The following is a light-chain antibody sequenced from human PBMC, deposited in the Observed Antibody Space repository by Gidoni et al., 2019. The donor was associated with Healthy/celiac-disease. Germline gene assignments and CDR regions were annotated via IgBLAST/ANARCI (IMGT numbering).Light chain of an antibody. CDR2: SNN. CDR1: RSNIGSNT. CDR3: AAWDDNLNGLYV. V-gene: IGLV1-44*01. Sequence: QSVLTQPPSASGTPGQRVTISCSGSRSNIGSNTVNWYQQHPGTAPKLLNYSNNQRPAGVPDRFSGSKSGTSASLAISGLQSEDEADYYCAAWDDNLNGLYVFGTGTKVTVL. J-gene: IGLJ1*01.